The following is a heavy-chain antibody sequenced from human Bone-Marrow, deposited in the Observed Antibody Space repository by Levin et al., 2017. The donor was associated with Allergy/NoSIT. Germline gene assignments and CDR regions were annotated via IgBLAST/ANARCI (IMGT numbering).Heavy chain of an antibody. CDR2: SRNKANSYTT. J-gene: IGHJ3*01. Sequence: GGSLRLSCVVSGFMFSDHYMDWVRQAPGKGLEWVGRSRNKANSYTTEYAASVKGRFTVSRDDSRNSLLLQMSSLKTEDTAVYYCVRVKDDCYDAWGQGTMVTVSS. CDR3: VRVKDDCYDA. V-gene: IGHV3-72*01. D-gene: IGHD2-21*01. CDR1: GFMFSDHY.